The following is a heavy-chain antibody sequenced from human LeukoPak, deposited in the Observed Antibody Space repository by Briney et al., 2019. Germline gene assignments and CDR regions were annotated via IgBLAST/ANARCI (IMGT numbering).Heavy chain of an antibody. D-gene: IGHD5-24*01. J-gene: IGHJ4*02. CDR1: GFPFSSCT. V-gene: IGHV3-21*01. Sequence: GGSLRLSCAASGFPFSSCTMNWVRQAPGKGLQWVSSISSSSSYIYYADSVKGRFTISRDNSKNTLYLQMNSLRAEDTAVYYCARGKGRDGYKPFDYWGQGTLVTVSS. CDR2: ISSSSSYI. CDR3: ARGKGRDGYKPFDY.